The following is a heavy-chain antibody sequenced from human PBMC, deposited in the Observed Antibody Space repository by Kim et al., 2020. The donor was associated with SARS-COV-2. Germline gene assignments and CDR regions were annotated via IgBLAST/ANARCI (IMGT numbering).Heavy chain of an antibody. J-gene: IGHJ4*02. V-gene: IGHV1-3*01. CDR2: INAGNGNT. D-gene: IGHD6-19*01. CDR3: ARYVVAGPGSYYFDY. CDR1: GYTFTSYA. Sequence: ASVKVSCKASGYTFTSYAMHWVRQAPGQRLEWMGWINAGNGNTKYSQKFQGRVTITRDTSASTAYMELSSLRSEDTAVYYCARYVVAGPGSYYFDYWGQGTLVTVSS.